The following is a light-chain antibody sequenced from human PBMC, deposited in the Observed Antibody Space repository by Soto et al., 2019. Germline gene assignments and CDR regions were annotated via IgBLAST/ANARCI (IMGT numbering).Light chain of an antibody. V-gene: IGKV3-15*01. CDR2: DAS. CDR3: QQYNDWPPIT. J-gene: IGKJ5*01. Sequence: EIVLTQSPGTLSLSPGERATLSCRASQSVSSSYLAWYQQKPGQAPRLLIYDASTRATVIPARFSGSGSGTEFTLTISSLQSEDFAVYYCQQYNDWPPITFGQGTRLEI. CDR1: QSVSSSY.